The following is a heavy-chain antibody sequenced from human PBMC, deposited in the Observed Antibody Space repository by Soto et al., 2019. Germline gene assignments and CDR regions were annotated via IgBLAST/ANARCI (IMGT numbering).Heavy chain of an antibody. Sequence: QLQLVESGGRVVQPGRSLRLSCAASGFTFSDYGMHWVRQAPGTGLEWVAVISYDGSDKYYADSVKGRFTISRDNSKNRLYLQMNSLRAEDTAVYYCATMERLFDYWGQGTLVTVSS. D-gene: IGHD3-3*01. CDR1: GFTFSDYG. J-gene: IGHJ4*02. CDR2: ISYDGSDK. V-gene: IGHV3-30*03. CDR3: ATMERLFDY.